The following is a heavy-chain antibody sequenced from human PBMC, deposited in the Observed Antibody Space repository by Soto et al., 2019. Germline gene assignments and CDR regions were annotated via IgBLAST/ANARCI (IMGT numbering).Heavy chain of an antibody. Sequence: GGSLRLSCAASGFTFSSYEMNWVRQAPGKGLEWVSYISSSGSTIYYADSVKGRFTISRDNAKNSLYLQMNSLRAEDTAVYYCARKDTAMAYDAFDIWGQGTMVTV. CDR3: ARKDTAMAYDAFDI. J-gene: IGHJ3*02. CDR2: ISSSGSTI. D-gene: IGHD5-18*01. V-gene: IGHV3-48*03. CDR1: GFTFSSYE.